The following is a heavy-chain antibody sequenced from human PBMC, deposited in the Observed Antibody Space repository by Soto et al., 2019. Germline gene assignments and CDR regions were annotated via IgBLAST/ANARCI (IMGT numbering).Heavy chain of an antibody. Sequence: GGSLRLSCAASGFTFSSYGMHWVRQAPGKGLEWVAVISYDGSNKYYADSVKGRFTISRDNSKNTLYLQMNSLRAEDTAVYYCAKNGEWTYYYDSSGYYYGLGLDYWGQGTLVTVSS. V-gene: IGHV3-30*18. CDR2: ISYDGSNK. D-gene: IGHD3-22*01. J-gene: IGHJ4*02. CDR1: GFTFSSYG. CDR3: AKNGEWTYYYDSSGYYYGLGLDY.